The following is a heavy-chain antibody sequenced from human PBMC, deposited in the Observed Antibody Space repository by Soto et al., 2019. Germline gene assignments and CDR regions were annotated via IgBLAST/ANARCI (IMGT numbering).Heavy chain of an antibody. Sequence: EVQLLESGGGLVQPGGSLRLSCAASGFTISSPAMGWVRQAPGKGLEWVSAISDRGDTTHYADSVKGRFTISRDTSKNTLYLQIYTLRAEDTAVYYCAKDKPTTTAFDYWGRGTLVTVSS. CDR3: AKDKPTTTAFDY. J-gene: IGHJ4*02. CDR1: GFTISSPA. D-gene: IGHD1-1*01. V-gene: IGHV3-23*01. CDR2: ISDRGDTT.